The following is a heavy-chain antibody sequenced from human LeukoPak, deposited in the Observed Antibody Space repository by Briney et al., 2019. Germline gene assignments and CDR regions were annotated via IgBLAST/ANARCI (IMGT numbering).Heavy chain of an antibody. CDR3: ARQELLTGYY. D-gene: IGHD1-14*01. CDR2: IYYIGST. V-gene: IGHV4-39*01. CDR1: GGSISSSSYY. J-gene: IGHJ4*02. Sequence: SETLSLTCTVSGGSISSSSYYWGWIRQPPGKGLEWIGSIYYIGSTYYNPSLKSRVTISVDTSKNQFSLKLSSVTAADTAVYYCARQELLTGYYWGQGTLVTVSS.